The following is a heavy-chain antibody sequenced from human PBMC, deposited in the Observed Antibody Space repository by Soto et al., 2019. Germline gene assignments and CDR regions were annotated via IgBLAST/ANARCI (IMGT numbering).Heavy chain of an antibody. CDR1: GFTFSSYG. CDR2: ISYDGSNK. D-gene: IGHD2-15*01. CDR3: AKELVVAAPYYYYGMDV. Sequence: GGSLRLSCAASGFTFSSYGMHWVRQAPGKGLEWVAVISYDGSNKYYADSVKGRFTISRDNSKNTLYLQMNSLRAEDTAVYYCAKELVVAAPYYYYGMDVWGQGTTVTVSS. J-gene: IGHJ6*02. V-gene: IGHV3-30*18.